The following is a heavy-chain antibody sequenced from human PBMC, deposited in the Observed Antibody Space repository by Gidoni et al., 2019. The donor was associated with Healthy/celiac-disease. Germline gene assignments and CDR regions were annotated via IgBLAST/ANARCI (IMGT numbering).Heavy chain of an antibody. D-gene: IGHD6-13*01. J-gene: IGHJ4*02. V-gene: IGHV3-9*01. CDR2: ISWNSGSI. Sequence: EVQLVEYRGGLVQPGRSLSRSCSAAGFAFDDYAMHWVRQAPGKGLEWFSGISWNSGSIGYADSVKGRFTISRDNAKNSLYLHMNSLSAEDTALYYCAKDINNGWEQQLAFDYWGQGTLVTVSS. CDR3: AKDINNGWEQQLAFDY. CDR1: GFAFDDYA.